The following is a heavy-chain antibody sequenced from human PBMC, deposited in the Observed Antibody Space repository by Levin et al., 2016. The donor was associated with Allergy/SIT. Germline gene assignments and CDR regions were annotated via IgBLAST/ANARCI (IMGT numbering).Heavy chain of an antibody. CDR1: GGSFSGYY. J-gene: IGHJ6*02. CDR3: AADRRYSGYDSLSSGFEPYYYYYGMDV. V-gene: IGHV4-34*01. CDR2: INHSGST. D-gene: IGHD5-12*01. Sequence: SETLSLTCAVYGGSFSGYYWSWIRQPPGKGLEWIGEINHSGSTNYNPSLKSRVTISVDTSKNQFSLKLSSVTAADTAVYYCAADRRYSGYDSLSSGFEPYYYYYGMDVWGQGTTVTVSS.